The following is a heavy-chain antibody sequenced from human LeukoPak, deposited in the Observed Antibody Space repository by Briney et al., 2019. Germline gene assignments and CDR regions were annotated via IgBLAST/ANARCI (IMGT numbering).Heavy chain of an antibody. J-gene: IGHJ4*02. V-gene: IGHV3-23*01. CDR1: GFTFSSYA. Sequence: GGSLRLSCAASGFTFSSYAMNWVRQAPGKGLEWVSAISGSGGSTYYADSVKGRFTISRDNSKNTLYLQMNSLRAEDTAVYYCARYSSGPYYFDSWGQGTLVTVS. CDR3: ARYSSGPYYFDS. D-gene: IGHD6-19*01. CDR2: ISGSGGST.